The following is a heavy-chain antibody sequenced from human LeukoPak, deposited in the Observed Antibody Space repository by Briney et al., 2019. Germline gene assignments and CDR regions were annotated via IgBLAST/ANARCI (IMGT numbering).Heavy chain of an antibody. CDR1: GFTFSSSA. V-gene: IGHV3-30*01. Sequence: GGSLRLSCAASGFTFSSSAMHWVRQAPGKGLEWVAVISYDGSNKYYADSVKGRFTISRDNSKNTLYLQMNSLRAEDTAVYYCARSRVRGAAAGTFDYWGQGTLVTVSS. J-gene: IGHJ4*02. CDR2: ISYDGSNK. D-gene: IGHD6-13*01. CDR3: ARSRVRGAAAGTFDY.